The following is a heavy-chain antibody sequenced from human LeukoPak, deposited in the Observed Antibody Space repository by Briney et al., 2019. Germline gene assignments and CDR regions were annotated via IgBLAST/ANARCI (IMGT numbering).Heavy chain of an antibody. Sequence: ASVKVSCKASGYTFTGYYMHWVRQAPGQGLEWMGRINPNSGGPNYAQKFQGRVTMTRDTSISTAYMELSRLRSDDTAVYYCARGGPRITMIVVVITTFDYWGQGTLVTVSS. CDR1: GYTFTGYY. J-gene: IGHJ4*02. D-gene: IGHD3-22*01. CDR3: ARGGPRITMIVVVITTFDY. CDR2: INPNSGGP. V-gene: IGHV1-2*06.